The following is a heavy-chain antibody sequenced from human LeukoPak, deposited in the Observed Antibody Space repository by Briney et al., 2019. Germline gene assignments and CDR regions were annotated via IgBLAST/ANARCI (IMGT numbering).Heavy chain of an antibody. CDR3: ARDLYSRYDFWSGYSADY. CDR2: IYSGGST. J-gene: IGHJ4*02. D-gene: IGHD3-3*01. Sequence: GGSLRLSCAASGFTVSSNYMSWVRQAPGKGLEWVSVIYSGGSTYYADSVKGRFTISRDNSKNTLYLQMNSLRAEDTAVYYCARDLYSRYDFWSGYSADYWGQGTLVTVSS. CDR1: GFTVSSNY. V-gene: IGHV3-53*01.